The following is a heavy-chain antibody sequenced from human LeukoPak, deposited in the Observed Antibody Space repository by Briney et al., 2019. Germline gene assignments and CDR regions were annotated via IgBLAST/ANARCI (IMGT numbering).Heavy chain of an antibody. D-gene: IGHD1-26*01. CDR3: ARRGSYYSFDY. V-gene: IGHV3-48*03. J-gene: IGHJ4*02. Sequence: GGSLRLSCAASGFTFSSYEMNWGRQAPGKGLEWVSYISSSGSTIYYADSVKGRFTISRDNAKNSLYLQMNSLRAEDTAVYYCARRGSYYSFDYWGQGTLVTVSS. CDR1: GFTFSSYE. CDR2: ISSSGSTI.